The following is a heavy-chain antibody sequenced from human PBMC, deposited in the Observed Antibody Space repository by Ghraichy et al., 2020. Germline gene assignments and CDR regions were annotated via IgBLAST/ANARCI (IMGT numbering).Heavy chain of an antibody. Sequence: GSLRLSCTVSGGSISSYYWSWIRQPAGKGLEWIGRIYTSGSTNYNPSLKSRVTMSVDTSKNQFSLKLSSVTAADTAVYYCARGTSGGGYYYGMAVWGQGATVTVSS. V-gene: IGHV4-4*07. CDR3: ARGTSGGGYYYGMAV. CDR1: GGSISSYY. CDR2: IYTSGST. D-gene: IGHD3-10*01. J-gene: IGHJ6*02.